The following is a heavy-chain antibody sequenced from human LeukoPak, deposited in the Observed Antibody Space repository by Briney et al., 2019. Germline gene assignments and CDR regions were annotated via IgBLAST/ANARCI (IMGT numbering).Heavy chain of an antibody. CDR2: ISGSGGST. CDR1: GFTFSSYA. J-gene: IGHJ6*04. V-gene: IGHV3-23*01. D-gene: IGHD3-10*02. Sequence: PGGSLRLSCAASGFTFSSYAMSWVRQAPGKGLEWVSAISGSGGSTYYADSVKGRFTVSRDNAKNSLYLQMNGLRAEDTAVYYCAELGITMIGGVWGKGTTVTISS. CDR3: AELGITMIGGV.